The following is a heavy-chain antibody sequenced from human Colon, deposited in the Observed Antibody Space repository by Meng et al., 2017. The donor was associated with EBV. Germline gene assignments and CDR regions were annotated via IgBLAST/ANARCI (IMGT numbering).Heavy chain of an antibody. CDR1: GDSVRSVTW. CDR2: IYHGGSP. V-gene: IGHV4-4*02. J-gene: IGHJ4*02. CDR3: ARVMRYQLLRFFDY. Sequence: QGQLQESGPERVKPSGTLSLTCAVSGDSVRSVTWWTWVRQPPGKGLEWIGEIYHGGSPNYNPSLESRVTISVDKSKNQFSLDLTSVTAADTAVYFCARVMRYQLLRFFDYWGQGILVTVSS. D-gene: IGHD2-2*01.